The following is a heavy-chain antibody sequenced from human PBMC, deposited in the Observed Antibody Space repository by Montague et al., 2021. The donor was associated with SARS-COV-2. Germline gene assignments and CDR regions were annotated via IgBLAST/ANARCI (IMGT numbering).Heavy chain of an antibody. CDR1: GGSISSYY. CDR3: ARARQDVVVPALGIGAYYYYYCMDV. D-gene: IGHD2-2*01. J-gene: IGHJ6*03. V-gene: IGHV4-59*12. Sequence: SETLSLTCTVSGGSISSYYWSWIRQPPGKGLEWIGYIYYSGSTNYNPSLKSRVTISVDTSKNQFSLELSSVTAADTAVYYCARARQDVVVPALGIGAYYYYYCMDVWGKGTTVTVSS. CDR2: IYYSGST.